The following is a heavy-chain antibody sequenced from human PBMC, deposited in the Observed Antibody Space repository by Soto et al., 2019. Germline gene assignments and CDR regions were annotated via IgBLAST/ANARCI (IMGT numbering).Heavy chain of an antibody. V-gene: IGHV1-24*01. Sequence: GASVKVSCKVSGYTLTELSMHWVRQAPGKGLEWMGGFDPEDGETIYAQKFQGRVTMTEDTSTDTAYMELSSLRSDDTAVYYCATLTGRKVAAFDIWGQGTMVTVSS. CDR1: GYTLTELS. J-gene: IGHJ3*02. CDR2: FDPEDGET. D-gene: IGHD7-27*01. CDR3: ATLTGRKVAAFDI.